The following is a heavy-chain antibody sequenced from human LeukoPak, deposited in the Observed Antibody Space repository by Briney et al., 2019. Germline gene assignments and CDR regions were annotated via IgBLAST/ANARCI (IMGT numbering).Heavy chain of an antibody. CDR3: AKWSYNDAFDI. V-gene: IGHV4-4*07. Sequence: SETLYLTCTVSGGSISSYHWSWIRQPAGKGLEWIGRIYTSGSTNYNPSLKSRVTMSVDTSKNQFSLKLSSVTAADTAVYYCAKWSYNDAFDIWGQGTMVTVSS. J-gene: IGHJ3*02. D-gene: IGHD3-10*01. CDR1: GGSISSYH. CDR2: IYTSGST.